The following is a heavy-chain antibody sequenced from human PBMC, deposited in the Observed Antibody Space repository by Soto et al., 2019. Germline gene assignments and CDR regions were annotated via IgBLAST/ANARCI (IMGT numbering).Heavy chain of an antibody. Sequence: QLQLQESGPGLVKPSETLSLTCTVSGGSISSSSYYWGWIRQPPGKGLEWIGSIYYSGSTYYNPSLKSRVTISVDTSKNQFSLKLSSVTAADTAVYYCASWVYYDFWSSAGNWFDPWGQGTLVTVSS. V-gene: IGHV4-39*01. CDR3: ASWVYYDFWSSAGNWFDP. J-gene: IGHJ5*02. CDR1: GGSISSSSYY. CDR2: IYYSGST. D-gene: IGHD3-3*01.